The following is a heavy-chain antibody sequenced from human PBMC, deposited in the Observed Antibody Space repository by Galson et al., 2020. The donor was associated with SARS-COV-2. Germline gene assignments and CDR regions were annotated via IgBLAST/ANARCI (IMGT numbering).Heavy chain of an antibody. J-gene: IGHJ4*02. CDR1: GFTFSSYA. V-gene: IGHV3-30-3*01. CDR3: ARAYSGSYFAPCDY. Sequence: GGSLSLSCAASGFTFSSYAMHWVRQAPRKGLEWVAVISYDGNNKYYADSVKGRFTISSDNSKNTLYLQMNSLRAEDTAVYYCARAYSGSYFAPCDYWGQGTLVTVSS. D-gene: IGHD1-26*01. CDR2: ISYDGNNK.